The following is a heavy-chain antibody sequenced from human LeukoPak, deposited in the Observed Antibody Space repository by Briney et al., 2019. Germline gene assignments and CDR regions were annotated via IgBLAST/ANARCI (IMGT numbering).Heavy chain of an antibody. CDR1: GGSISSGGYY. Sequence: SETLSLTCTVSGGSISSGGYYWSWIRQHPGKGLEWIGYIYYSGSTYYNPSLKSRVTISVDTSKNQFSLKLSSVTAADTAVYYCARDQVPAAMGYYYYGMDVWGQGTTVTVSS. D-gene: IGHD2-2*01. J-gene: IGHJ6*02. CDR2: IYYSGST. CDR3: ARDQVPAAMGYYYYGMDV. V-gene: IGHV4-31*03.